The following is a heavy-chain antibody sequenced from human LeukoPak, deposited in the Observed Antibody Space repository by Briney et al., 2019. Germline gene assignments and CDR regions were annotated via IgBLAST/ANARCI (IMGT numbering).Heavy chain of an antibody. CDR3: AREDILTGFMDY. Sequence: GGSLRLSYAASGFTFSSYSMTWVRQAPGKGLEWVSSISSSSSYIYYADSVKGRFTISRDNAKNSLYLQMNSLRAEDTAVYYCAREDILTGFMDYWGQGTLVTVSS. D-gene: IGHD3-9*01. J-gene: IGHJ4*02. CDR2: ISSSSSYI. CDR1: GFTFSSYS. V-gene: IGHV3-21*01.